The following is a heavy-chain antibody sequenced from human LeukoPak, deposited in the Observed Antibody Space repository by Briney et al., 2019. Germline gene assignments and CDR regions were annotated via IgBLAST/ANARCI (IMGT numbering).Heavy chain of an antibody. V-gene: IGHV4-34*01. J-gene: IGHJ4*02. Sequence: PSETLSLTCAVYGGSFGGYYWSWIRNPPGKGLEWIGEINHSGSTNYNPSLKSRVTISVDTSKNQFSLKLSSVTAADTAVYYCARGFDYWGQGTLVTVSS. CDR3: ARGFDY. CDR2: INHSGST. CDR1: GGSFGGYY.